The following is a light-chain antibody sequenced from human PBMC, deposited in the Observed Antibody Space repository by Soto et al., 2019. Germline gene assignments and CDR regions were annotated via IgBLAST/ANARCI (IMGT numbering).Light chain of an antibody. J-gene: IGLJ2*01. Sequence: QSALTQPPSAYGSPEHSVTISCTGTSSDVGGYNFVSWYQQHPGKAPKLMIYEVSERPSGVPDRFSGSKSGNTASLTVSGLQAEDEADYYCSSYAGSNIVVFGGGTKLTV. V-gene: IGLV2-8*01. CDR1: SSDVGGYNF. CDR3: SSYAGSNIVV. CDR2: EVS.